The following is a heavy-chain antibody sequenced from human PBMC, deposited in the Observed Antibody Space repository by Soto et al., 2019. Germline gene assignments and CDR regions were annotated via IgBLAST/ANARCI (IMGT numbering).Heavy chain of an antibody. CDR1: GYTFTSYG. D-gene: IGHD3-22*01. J-gene: IGHJ6*02. Sequence: ASVKVSCKASGYTFTSYGISWVRQAPGQGLEWMGWISAYNGNTNYAQKLQGRVTMTTDTSTSTAYMELRSLRSDDTAVYYCARDRGNYYDSSGYYEVYYYYYYCMDVWGQGTTVTVSS. CDR3: ARDRGNYYDSSGYYEVYYYYYYCMDV. CDR2: ISAYNGNT. V-gene: IGHV1-18*01.